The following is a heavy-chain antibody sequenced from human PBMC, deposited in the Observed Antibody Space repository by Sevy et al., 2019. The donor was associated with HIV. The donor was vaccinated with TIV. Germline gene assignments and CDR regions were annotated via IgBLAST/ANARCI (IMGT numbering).Heavy chain of an antibody. Sequence: SETLSLTCTVSGASISGYYWSWIRQPPGKGLEWIGYIFYSRSTHYSPSLKSRVTISVDTSKNQFSLRLSSMTAADTAVYYCARASPNYYYCMDVWGQGTTVTVSS. CDR1: GASISGYY. CDR3: ARASPNYYYCMDV. V-gene: IGHV4-59*01. CDR2: IFYSRST. J-gene: IGHJ6*02.